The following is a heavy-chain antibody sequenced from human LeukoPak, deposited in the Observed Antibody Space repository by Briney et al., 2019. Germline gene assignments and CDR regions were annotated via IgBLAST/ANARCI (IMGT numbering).Heavy chain of an antibody. CDR3: ASSLRFLERNYYYYYMDV. CDR1: GGSISSSSYY. D-gene: IGHD3-3*01. J-gene: IGHJ6*03. V-gene: IGHV4-39*07. CDR2: IYYSGST. Sequence: ASETLSLTCTVSGGSISSSSYYWGWIRQPPGKGLEWIGSIYYSGSTYYNPSLKSRVTISVDTSKNQFSLKLSSVTAADTAVYYCASSLRFLERNYYYYYMDVWGKGTTVTVSS.